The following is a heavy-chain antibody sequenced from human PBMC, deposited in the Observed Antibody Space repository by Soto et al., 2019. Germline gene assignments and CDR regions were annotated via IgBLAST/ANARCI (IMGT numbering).Heavy chain of an antibody. CDR1: GFSLTTSGVG. Sequence: QITLKESGPPLVKPTQTLTLTCTFSGFSLTTSGVGVGWIRQPPGKALEWLALIYGDHDKRYSPSLKTRFTITKDTSRNQVALRMTNMDPADTGTSYCAHLTSENRYFSAGYFDYWGQGALVTVSA. J-gene: IGHJ4*02. D-gene: IGHD1-1*01. V-gene: IGHV2-5*02. CDR3: AHLTSENRYFSAGYFDY. CDR2: IYGDHDK.